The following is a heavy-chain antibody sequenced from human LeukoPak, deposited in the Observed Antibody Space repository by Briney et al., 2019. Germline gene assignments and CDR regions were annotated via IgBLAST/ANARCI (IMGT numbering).Heavy chain of an antibody. D-gene: IGHD2-2*01. J-gene: IGHJ6*03. V-gene: IGHV3-73*01. CDR3: TRNVVPAAPYYYYYMDV. CDR2: IRSKANSYAT. Sequence: GGSLRLSCAASGFTFSGSAMHWVRQASGKGLEWVGRIRSKANSYATAYAASVEGRFTISRDDSKNTAYLQMNSLKTEDTAVYYCTRNVVPAAPYYYYYMDVWGKGTTVTVSS. CDR1: GFTFSGSA.